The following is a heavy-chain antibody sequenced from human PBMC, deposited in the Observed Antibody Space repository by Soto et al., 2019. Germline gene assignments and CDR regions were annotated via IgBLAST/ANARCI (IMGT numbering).Heavy chain of an antibody. CDR1: GDSVSSNSVV. CDR3: ARVGRLD. CDR2: TYYRSQWYY. J-gene: IGHJ4*02. V-gene: IGHV6-1*01. Sequence: SQTLSLTCAISGDSVSSNSVVWNWIRQSPSRGLEWLGRTYYRSQWYYDYAVSVKSRISINPDTSKNQFSLQLNSPTPEDTAVYYCARVGRLDWGQGTLVTVSS.